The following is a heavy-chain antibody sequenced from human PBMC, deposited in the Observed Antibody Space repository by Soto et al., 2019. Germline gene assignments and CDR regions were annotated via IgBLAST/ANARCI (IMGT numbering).Heavy chain of an antibody. Sequence: GESLKISCKGSGYSFTSYWIGWVRQMPGKGLEWMGIIYPGDSDTRYSPSFQGQVTISADKSISTAYLQWSSLKASDTAMYYCARDSRGLPLKEIVVVTQGDYYYYGMDVWGQGTTVTVYS. CDR2: IYPGDSDT. V-gene: IGHV5-51*01. CDR1: GYSFTSYW. D-gene: IGHD3-22*01. J-gene: IGHJ6*02. CDR3: ARDSRGLPLKEIVVVTQGDYYYYGMDV.